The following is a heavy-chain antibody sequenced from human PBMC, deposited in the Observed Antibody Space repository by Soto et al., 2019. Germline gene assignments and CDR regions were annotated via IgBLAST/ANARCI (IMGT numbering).Heavy chain of an antibody. J-gene: IGHJ4*02. CDR3: VTSLNYDFWRDGGRHYYFDY. CDR2: IYHSGST. V-gene: IGHV4-4*02. Sequence: SETLSLTCAVSGGSISSSYWWNWVRQPPGKGPEWIGKIYHSGSTNYNPSLKNRVTISVDKSNNQFSLRLSPVTAADTAVYFCVTSLNYDFWRDGGRHYYFDYWGQGTLVTVSS. D-gene: IGHD3-3*01. CDR1: GGSISSSYW.